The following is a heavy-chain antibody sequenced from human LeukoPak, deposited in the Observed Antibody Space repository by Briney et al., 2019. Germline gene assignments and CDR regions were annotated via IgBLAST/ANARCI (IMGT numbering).Heavy chain of an antibody. CDR2: INPSGGST. D-gene: IGHD3-16*01. V-gene: IGHV1-46*01. CDR1: GYTFSSYY. J-gene: IGHJ5*02. Sequence: GASVRVSCKASGYTFSSYYMHWVRQAPGQGLEWMGIINPSGGSTSYAQKFQGRVTMTRDMSTSTVYMELSSLRSEDTAVYYCARDYDYVWGSLTPWGQGTLVTVSS. CDR3: ARDYDYVWGSLTP.